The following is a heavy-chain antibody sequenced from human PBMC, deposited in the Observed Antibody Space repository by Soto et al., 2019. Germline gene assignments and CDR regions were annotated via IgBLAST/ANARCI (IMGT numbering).Heavy chain of an antibody. CDR3: ARDVDSGYDYSSSFYYYGMDV. CDR1: GYTFTSYG. Sequence: ASVNVSCKASGYTFTSYGISWVRQAPGQGLEWMGWISVYNGNTNYAQKFQGRITMATDTSTSTAYMELRSLRSDDTAKYYCARDVDSGYDYSSSFYYYGMDVWGQGTTVTGSS. J-gene: IGHJ6*02. D-gene: IGHD5-12*01. V-gene: IGHV1-18*04. CDR2: ISVYNGNT.